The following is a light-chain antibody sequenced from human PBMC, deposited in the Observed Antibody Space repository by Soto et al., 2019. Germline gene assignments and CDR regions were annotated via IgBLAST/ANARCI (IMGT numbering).Light chain of an antibody. J-gene: IGLJ2*01. CDR1: SSDIGGYNY. Sequence: QSALTQPASVSGSPGQSITISCTGTSSDIGGYNYVSWYQQHPGKAPNLMIYDVSNRPSGVSNRFSGSKSGNTASLTISGLQAEDEADYYCCSFTSSNTYVVLGGGTKLTVL. V-gene: IGLV2-14*01. CDR3: CSFTSSNTYVV. CDR2: DVS.